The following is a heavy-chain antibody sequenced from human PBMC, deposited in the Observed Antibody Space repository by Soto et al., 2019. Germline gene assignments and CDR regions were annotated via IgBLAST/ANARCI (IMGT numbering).Heavy chain of an antibody. Sequence: QVQLVQSGAEVKKPGASVKVSCKASGYTFTSYGISWVRQAPGQGLERMGWISAYNGNTNYAQKLQGRVTMTTDTSRRTAYMGLRSLRSDDTAGYYCARDIPQVVPAALPLDYWGQGTLVTVSS. D-gene: IGHD2-2*02. CDR2: ISAYNGNT. J-gene: IGHJ4*02. CDR1: GYTFTSYG. CDR3: ARDIPQVVPAALPLDY. V-gene: IGHV1-18*01.